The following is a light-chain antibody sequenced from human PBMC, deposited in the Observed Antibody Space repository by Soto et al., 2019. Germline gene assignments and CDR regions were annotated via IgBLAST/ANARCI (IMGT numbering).Light chain of an antibody. CDR1: QSVSGY. V-gene: IGKV3D-15*01. J-gene: IGKJ4*01. CDR3: QQYNNWPLT. Sequence: EIVMTQSPGTVSVFPGETVTLSCRASQSVSGYLDWFHQKPGQAPRLLIYGASIRATGIPVRVRGSGSGTEFTLTISSLQSEEFAVYDCQQYNNWPLTFGRGTKVDI. CDR2: GAS.